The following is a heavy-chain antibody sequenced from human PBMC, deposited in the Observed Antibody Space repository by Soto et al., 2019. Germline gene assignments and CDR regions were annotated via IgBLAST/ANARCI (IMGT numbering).Heavy chain of an antibody. CDR1: GFTFSSYG. Sequence: PGGSLRLSCAASGFTFSSYGMHWVRQAPGKGLEWVAVIWYDGSNKYYADSVKGRFTISRDNSKNTLYLQMNSLRAEDTAVYYCARDGCLSSGFLSCXDYWGQGTLVTVSS. CDR3: ARDGCLSSGFLSCXDY. CDR2: IWYDGSNK. V-gene: IGHV3-33*01. D-gene: IGHD3-22*01. J-gene: IGHJ4*02.